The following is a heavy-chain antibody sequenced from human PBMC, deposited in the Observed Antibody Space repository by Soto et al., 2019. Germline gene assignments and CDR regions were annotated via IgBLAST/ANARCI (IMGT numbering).Heavy chain of an antibody. V-gene: IGHV4-4*07. D-gene: IGHD5-18*01. CDR2: IYPSGRT. J-gene: IGHJ2*01. CDR1: GGSIANYY. Sequence: QVQLQESGPGLVKPSESLSLTCTVSGGSIANYYWAWIRQPAGKGLEWIGRIYPSGRTHYNPSLTGRVTMSSDTSKNQFSLRLTSVTAADTAMYYCARDYDINTALDYWYFDLWGRGTLVTVSS. CDR3: ARDYDINTALDYWYFDL.